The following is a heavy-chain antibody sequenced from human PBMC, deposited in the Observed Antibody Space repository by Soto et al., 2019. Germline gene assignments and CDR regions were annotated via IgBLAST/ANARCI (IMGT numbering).Heavy chain of an antibody. J-gene: IGHJ6*02. CDR2: ISWDGGST. CDR1: GFTFDDYN. V-gene: IGHV3-43*01. D-gene: IGHD2-2*01. Sequence: GGSLRLSCAASGFTFDDYNMHWVRQAPGKGLEWVSLISWDGGSTYYADSVKGRFTISRDNSKNSLYLQMNSLRTEDTALYYCANSAARYLRYGMDVRGQGTTVTVS. CDR3: ANSAARYLRYGMDV.